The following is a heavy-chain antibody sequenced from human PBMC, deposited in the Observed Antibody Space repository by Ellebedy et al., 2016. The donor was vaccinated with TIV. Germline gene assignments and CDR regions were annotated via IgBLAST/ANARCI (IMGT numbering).Heavy chain of an antibody. J-gene: IGHJ4*02. CDR2: VYPGHSET. CDR3: ARGAQMVLFDS. V-gene: IGHV5-51*01. Sequence: GESLKISCKGSGYSFANYWIGWVRQMPGKGLEWMGIVYPGHSETHYSPSFQGQVTISADKSINTAFLQWSSLKASDTAMYYCARGAQMVLFDSWGQGTLVTVSS. D-gene: IGHD4/OR15-4a*01. CDR1: GYSFANYW.